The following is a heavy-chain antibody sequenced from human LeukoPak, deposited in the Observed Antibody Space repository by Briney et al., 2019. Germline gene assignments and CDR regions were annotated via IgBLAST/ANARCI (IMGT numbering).Heavy chain of an antibody. J-gene: IGHJ4*02. CDR1: GGSFSGFY. CDR2: IKHGGFT. V-gene: IGHV4-34*01. CDR3: ARGLGEGYPDY. Sequence: SETLSLTCAVHGGSFSGFYWTWMRQPPGKGLEWIGEIKHGGFTSYHPSLKSRVTMSEDTPNNQFSLKLTSVTAADTAVYYCARGLGEGYPDYWGPGTPVTVSS. D-gene: IGHD5-24*01.